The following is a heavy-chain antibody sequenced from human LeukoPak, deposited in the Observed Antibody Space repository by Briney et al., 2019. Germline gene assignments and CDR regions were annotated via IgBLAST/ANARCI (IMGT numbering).Heavy chain of an antibody. J-gene: IGHJ4*02. Sequence: GGSLRLSCAASGFIFSTYGMHWVRQAPGKGLEWVAFIRSDGTDKSYAGSVMGRFTISRDNSKNTLYLQMNTLRAEDTAVYYCGNHDSSSDFWGQGTLVTVSS. CDR3: GNHDSSSDF. CDR2: IRSDGTDK. CDR1: GFIFSTYG. D-gene: IGHD3-22*01. V-gene: IGHV3-30*02.